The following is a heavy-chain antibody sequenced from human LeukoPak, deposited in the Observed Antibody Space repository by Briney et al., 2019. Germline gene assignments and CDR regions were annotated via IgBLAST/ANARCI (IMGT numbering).Heavy chain of an antibody. CDR1: GYTLTELS. J-gene: IGHJ4*02. Sequence: GASVKVSCKVSGYTLTELSMHWVRQAPGKGLEWMGGFDPEDGETIYAQKFQGRVTMTEDTSTDTAYMELSSLRSEDTAVYYCATGGLVGYSYSSDYFDYWGQGTLVTVSS. V-gene: IGHV1-24*01. CDR3: ATGGLVGYSYSSDYFDY. D-gene: IGHD5-18*01. CDR2: FDPEDGET.